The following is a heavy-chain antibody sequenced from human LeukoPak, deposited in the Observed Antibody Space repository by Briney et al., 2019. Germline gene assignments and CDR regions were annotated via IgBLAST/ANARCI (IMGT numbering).Heavy chain of an antibody. J-gene: IGHJ6*02. CDR2: FDISGIT. D-gene: IGHD1-1*01. CDR1: GASMXXYY. Sequence: EXLSLTXXXSGASMXXYYWSWIRQPAGKGLEWIGRFDISGITIYNPSLRSRVTLSVDTSKNHFSLKLSSVTAADTAVYYCAGQLADLPMDVWGQGTTVTVSS. V-gene: IGHV4-4*07. CDR3: AGQLADLPMDV.